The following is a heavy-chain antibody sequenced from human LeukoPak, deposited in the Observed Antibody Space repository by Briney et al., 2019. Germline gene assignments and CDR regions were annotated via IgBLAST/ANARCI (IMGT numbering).Heavy chain of an antibody. CDR3: ATTEGY. CDR2: IKQDGRDP. Sequence: PGGSLRLSCAASGFTLNTHWMSWVRQAPGKGLEWVAHIKQDGRDPYYVDSVKGRFTISRDNAKNSLNLQMNSLRAEDTAMYYCATTEGYWGQGTLVTVSS. J-gene: IGHJ4*02. V-gene: IGHV3-7*03. CDR1: GFTLNTHW.